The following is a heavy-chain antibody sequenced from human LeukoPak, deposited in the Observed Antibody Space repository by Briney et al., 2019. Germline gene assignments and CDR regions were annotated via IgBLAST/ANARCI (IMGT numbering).Heavy chain of an antibody. Sequence: GGSLRLSCAASGFTFRGYGMHWVRQAPGKGLEWVAFIRFDGSDKYYADSVKGRFTISRDNSKNTLYLQMNSLRAEDTAVYSCARGADGVSSNSRGWFDPWGQGTLVTVSS. CDR1: GFTFRGYG. V-gene: IGHV3-30*02. CDR2: IRFDGSDK. J-gene: IGHJ5*02. CDR3: ARGADGVSSNSRGWFDP. D-gene: IGHD2-15*01.